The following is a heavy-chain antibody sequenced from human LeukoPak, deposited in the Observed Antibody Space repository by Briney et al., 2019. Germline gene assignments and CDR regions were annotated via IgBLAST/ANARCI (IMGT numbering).Heavy chain of an antibody. CDR2: ISWDGGST. CDR3: AKSKTAVTTGYLDY. J-gene: IGHJ4*01. CDR1: GFTFDDYT. V-gene: IGHV3-43*01. Sequence: HTGGSLRLSCAASGFTFDDYTMRWVRQAPGKGLEWVSLISWDGGSTYYADSVKGRFTISRDNSKNSLYLQMNSLRTEDTALYYCAKSKTAVTTGYLDYWGQGTLVTVSS. D-gene: IGHD4-17*01.